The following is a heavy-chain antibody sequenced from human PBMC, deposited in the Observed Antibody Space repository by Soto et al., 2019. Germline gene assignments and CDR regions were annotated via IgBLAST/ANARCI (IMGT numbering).Heavy chain of an antibody. J-gene: IGHJ6*02. CDR2: ISAYNGNT. V-gene: IGHV1-18*01. CDR3: ARDVGRVHLGNYYSYGMDV. Sequence: ASVKVSCKASGYTFTSYGISWVRQAPGQGLEWMGWISAYNGNTNYAQKLQGRVTMTTDTSTSTAYMELRSLRSDDTAVYYCARDVGRVHLGNYYSYGMDVWGQGTTVTVSS. D-gene: IGHD3-16*01. CDR1: GYTFTSYG.